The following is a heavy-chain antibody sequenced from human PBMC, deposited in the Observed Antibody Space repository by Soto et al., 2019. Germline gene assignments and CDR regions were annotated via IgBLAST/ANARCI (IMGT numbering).Heavy chain of an antibody. Sequence: TSENPALTCTVSGGSLSSYYWSWIRPPPGKGLEWIGYIYYSGSTNYNPSLKSRVTISVDTSKNQFSLKLSSVTAADTAVYYCARQTDSGYDYNWFDPWGQGTLVTVSS. CDR1: GGSLSSYY. D-gene: IGHD5-12*01. CDR2: IYYSGST. V-gene: IGHV4-59*08. CDR3: ARQTDSGYDYNWFDP. J-gene: IGHJ5*02.